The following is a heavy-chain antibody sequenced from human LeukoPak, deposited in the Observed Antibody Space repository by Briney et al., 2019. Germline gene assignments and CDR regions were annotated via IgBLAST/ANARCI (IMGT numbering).Heavy chain of an antibody. J-gene: IGHJ4*02. CDR2: IDTAGDT. CDR3: ARGMGATSQALFDY. D-gene: IGHD1-26*01. V-gene: IGHV3-13*04. CDR1: GFTFSGYD. Sequence: GGSLRLSCAASGFTFSGYDMHWVRQVTGKGLEWVSGIDTAGDTYYPGSVKGRFTISRENAKNSLYLHMNSLRAGDAAVYYCARGMGATSQALFDYWGQGALVAVSS.